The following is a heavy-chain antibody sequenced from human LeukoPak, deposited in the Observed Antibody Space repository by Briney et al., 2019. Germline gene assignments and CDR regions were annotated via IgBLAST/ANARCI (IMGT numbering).Heavy chain of an antibody. CDR2: IYYSGST. J-gene: IGHJ4*02. V-gene: IGHV4-31*03. D-gene: IGHD5-24*01. CDR3: ARSADGYNYDY. Sequence: SETLSLTCTVSGGSISSGGYYWSWIRQHPGMGLEWIGYIYYSGSTYYNPSLKSRVTISVGTSTNQFSLQLSSVTAADTAVYYCARSADGYNYDYWGQGTLVTVSS. CDR1: GGSISSGGYY.